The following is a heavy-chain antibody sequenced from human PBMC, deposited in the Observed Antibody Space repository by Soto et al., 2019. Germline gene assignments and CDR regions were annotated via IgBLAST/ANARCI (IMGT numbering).Heavy chain of an antibody. CDR2: INHSGST. D-gene: IGHD6-6*01. J-gene: IGHJ4*02. CDR1: GGSFSGYY. V-gene: IGHV4-34*01. Sequence: PSETLSLTSAVYGGSFSGYYWSWIRQPPGKGLEWIGEINHSGSTNYNPPLKSRATITEDTSKNQFSLQLTSVTAPDTAVYYCGKEASIAAQYDYWGQGTLVTVS. CDR3: GKEASIAAQYDY.